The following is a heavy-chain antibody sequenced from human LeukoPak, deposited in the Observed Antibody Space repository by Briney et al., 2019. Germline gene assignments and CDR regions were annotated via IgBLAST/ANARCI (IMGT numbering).Heavy chain of an antibody. CDR2: IYHSGST. CDR3: ARSSSWYGYFQH. Sequence: SETLSLTCTVSGYSISSGYYWGWIRPPPGKGLEWIGSIYHSGSTYYNPSLKSRVTISVDTSKNQFSLKLSSVTAADTAVYYCARSSSWYGYFQHWGQGTLVTVSS. V-gene: IGHV4-38-2*02. D-gene: IGHD6-13*01. CDR1: GYSISSGYY. J-gene: IGHJ1*01.